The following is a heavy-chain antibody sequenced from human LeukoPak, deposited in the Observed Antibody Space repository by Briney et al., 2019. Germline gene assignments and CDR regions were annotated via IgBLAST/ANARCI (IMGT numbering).Heavy chain of an antibody. Sequence: SETLSLTCTVSGGSISSYYWSWIRQPPGKGLEWIGYIYYSGSTYYNPSLKSRVTISVDTSKNQFSLKLSSVTAADTAVYYCARHRYYYDSSGNWFDPWGQGTLVTVSS. CDR3: ARHRYYYDSSGNWFDP. D-gene: IGHD3-22*01. V-gene: IGHV4-59*08. J-gene: IGHJ5*02. CDR2: IYYSGST. CDR1: GGSISSYY.